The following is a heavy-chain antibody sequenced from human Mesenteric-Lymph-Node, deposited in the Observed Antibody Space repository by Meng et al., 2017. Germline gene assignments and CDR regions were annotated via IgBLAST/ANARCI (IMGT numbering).Heavy chain of an antibody. J-gene: IGHJ6*02. CDR3: AREVSYDYGGNSGGDSLCYYAMDV. Sequence: GGSLRLSCAASGFTFSSYWMSWVRQAPGKGLEWVANIKQDGSEKYYVDSVKGRFTISRDNAKNSLYLQMNSLRAEDTAVYYCAREVSYDYGGNSGGDSLCYYAMDVWGQGTMVTVSS. CDR1: GFTFSSYW. V-gene: IGHV3-7*01. CDR2: IKQDGSEK. D-gene: IGHD4-23*01.